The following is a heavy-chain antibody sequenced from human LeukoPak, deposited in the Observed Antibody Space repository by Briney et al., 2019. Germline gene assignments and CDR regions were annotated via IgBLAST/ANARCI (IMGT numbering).Heavy chain of an antibody. CDR3: AMTTVTTDNWFDP. D-gene: IGHD4-17*01. V-gene: IGHV4-34*01. Sequence: SETLSLTCAVYGGSFSGYYWSWIRQPPGKGLEWIGEINHSGSTNYNPSLKSRVTTSVDTSKNQFSLKLSSVTAADTAVYYCAMTTVTTDNWFDPWGQGTLVTVSS. CDR1: GGSFSGYY. J-gene: IGHJ5*02. CDR2: INHSGST.